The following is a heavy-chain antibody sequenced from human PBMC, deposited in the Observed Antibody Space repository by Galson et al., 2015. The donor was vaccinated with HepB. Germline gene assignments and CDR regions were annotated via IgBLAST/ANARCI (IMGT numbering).Heavy chain of an antibody. CDR1: GDSVSSNSAA. J-gene: IGHJ3*02. CDR3: AREGIPIFGVVVSAFYI. Sequence: CAISGDSVSSNSAAWNSIRQSPSRGLEWLGGTYYRSKWYNDYAVSVKSRITINPDTSKNQFSLNLTSVTAADTAVYYCAREGIPIFGVVVSAFYIWGPGTMVTVSS. V-gene: IGHV6-1*01. CDR2: TYYRSKWYN. D-gene: IGHD3-3*01.